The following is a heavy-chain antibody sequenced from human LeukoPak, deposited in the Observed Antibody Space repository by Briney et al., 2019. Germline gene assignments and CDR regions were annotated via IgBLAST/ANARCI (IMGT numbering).Heavy chain of an antibody. V-gene: IGHV3-74*01. CDR1: GFTFSSYW. J-gene: IGHJ4*02. D-gene: IGHD4/OR15-4a*01. Sequence: GGSLRLSCAASGFTFSSYWMHWVRQAPGKGLVWVSRINSDGSSPSYADSVKGRFTISKDNAKNTLYLQMNSLRTEDTAVYYCARDDYGGSSRALDYWGQGTLVTVSS. CDR3: ARDDYGGSSRALDY. CDR2: INSDGSSP.